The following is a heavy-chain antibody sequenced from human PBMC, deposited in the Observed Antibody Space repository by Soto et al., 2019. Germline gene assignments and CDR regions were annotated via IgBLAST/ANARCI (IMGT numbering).Heavy chain of an antibody. CDR2: IDPSDSYT. V-gene: IGHV5-10-1*01. Sequence: PGESLKISCKGSGYSFTSYWISWVRQMPGNGLEWMGRIDPSDSYTNYSPSFQGHVTISADKSISTAYLQWSSLKASDTAMYYCARHNQQTYYYDSSGSNWFDPWGQGTLVTVSS. CDR1: GYSFTSYW. D-gene: IGHD3-22*01. CDR3: ARHNQQTYYYDSSGSNWFDP. J-gene: IGHJ5*02.